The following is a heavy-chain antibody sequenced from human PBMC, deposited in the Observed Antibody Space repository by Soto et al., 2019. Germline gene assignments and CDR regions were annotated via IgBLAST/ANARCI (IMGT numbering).Heavy chain of an antibody. J-gene: IGHJ6*02. V-gene: IGHV4-59*13. CDR2: IYYSGST. D-gene: IGHD2-15*01. Sequence: SQTRSLTCPVSGASTDSYYCNWIRQLPGKGLEWIGYIYYSGSTTYNPSLKTRFTLSVDRSKNQFSLKLTSVTAADTAVYYCARDRTHGDITPNSAGLDVWGQGTTGTGFS. CDR1: GASTDSYY. CDR3: ARDRTHGDITPNSAGLDV.